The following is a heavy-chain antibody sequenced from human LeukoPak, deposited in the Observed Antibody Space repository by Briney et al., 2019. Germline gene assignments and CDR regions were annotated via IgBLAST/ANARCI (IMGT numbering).Heavy chain of an antibody. CDR1: VYTFTGYY. D-gene: IGHD6-13*01. Sequence: ASVKVSRKASVYTFTGYYMHWVRQAPGQGLEWMGWINPNSGGTNYAQKFQGRVTMTRDTSISTAYMEMSRLRSDDTGVYYCATEYSSSWYDYYYYMDVWGKGTTVTVSS. CDR2: INPNSGGT. J-gene: IGHJ6*03. CDR3: ATEYSSSWYDYYYYMDV. V-gene: IGHV1-2*02.